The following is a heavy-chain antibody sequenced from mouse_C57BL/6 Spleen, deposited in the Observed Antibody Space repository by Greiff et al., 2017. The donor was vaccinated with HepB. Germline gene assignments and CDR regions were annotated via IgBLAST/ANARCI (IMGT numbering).Heavy chain of an antibody. CDR3: ARRYYYGSIPGAMDY. CDR1: GYTFTSYW. J-gene: IGHJ4*01. Sequence: VQLQQPGAELVKPGASVKMSCKASGYTFTSYWITWVKQRPGQGLEWIGDIYPGSGSTNYNEKFKSKATLTVDTSSSTAYMQHSSLTSEDSAVYYCARRYYYGSIPGAMDYWGQGTSVTVSS. V-gene: IGHV1-55*01. CDR2: IYPGSGST. D-gene: IGHD1-1*01.